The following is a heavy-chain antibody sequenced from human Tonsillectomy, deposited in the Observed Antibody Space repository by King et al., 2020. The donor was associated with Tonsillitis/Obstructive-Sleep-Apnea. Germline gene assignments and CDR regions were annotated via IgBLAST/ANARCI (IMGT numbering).Heavy chain of an antibody. CDR1: GFTFDDYG. Sequence: VQLVESGGGVVRPGGSLRLSCAASGFTFDDYGMSWVRQAPGKGLEWVSGINWNGGSTGYADSVKGRFTSSRDNAKNSLYLQMNSLRAEDTALYYCARVLVTVPYDYGDYYFDYWGQGTLVTVSS. CDR2: INWNGGST. D-gene: IGHD4-17*01. J-gene: IGHJ4*02. CDR3: ARVLVTVPYDYGDYYFDY. V-gene: IGHV3-20*04.